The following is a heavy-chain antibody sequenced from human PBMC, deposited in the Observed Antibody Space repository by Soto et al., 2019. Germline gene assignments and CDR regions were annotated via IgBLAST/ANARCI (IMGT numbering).Heavy chain of an antibody. Sequence: GSSVKVSFKGSGYTFTDHGISWVRQAPGQGLEWLGWVSGNNGNTKYAQGLKGRVTLTTDTSTSTAYMELRSLRSDDTAVYYCARDFYPLAYYFDYWGQGTLVTVSS. CDR1: GYTFTDHG. J-gene: IGHJ4*02. CDR2: VSGNNGNT. CDR3: ARDFYPLAYYFDY. V-gene: IGHV1-18*04.